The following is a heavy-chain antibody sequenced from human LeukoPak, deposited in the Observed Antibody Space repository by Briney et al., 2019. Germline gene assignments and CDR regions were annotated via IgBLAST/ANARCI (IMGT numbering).Heavy chain of an antibody. CDR3: ARDFTFDFWSGYQPRRPKYYYYGMDV. Sequence: PGRSLRLSCAASGFTFSSYAMRWVRQAPGKGLEWVAFISYDGSNKYYADSVKGRFTISRDNSKNTLYLQINSLRAEDTAVYYCARDFTFDFWSGYQPRRPKYYYYGMDVWGQGTTVTVSS. CDR1: GFTFSSYA. CDR2: ISYDGSNK. J-gene: IGHJ6*02. D-gene: IGHD3-3*01. V-gene: IGHV3-30-3*01.